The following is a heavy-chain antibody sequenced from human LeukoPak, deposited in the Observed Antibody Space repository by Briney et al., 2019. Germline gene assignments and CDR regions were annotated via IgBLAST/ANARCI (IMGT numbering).Heavy chain of an antibody. J-gene: IGHJ4*02. CDR2: ISGSGGSR. V-gene: IGHV3-23*01. Sequence: GGSLRLSCAASGFTFSSYAMSWVRQAPGKGLEWVSAISGSGGSRYYADSVKGRFTISRDDSKNTLYLQMNSLRAEDTAVYYCAKGVYYYDSSGYYLNWGQGTLVTVSS. D-gene: IGHD3-22*01. CDR3: AKGVYYYDSSGYYLN. CDR1: GFTFSSYA.